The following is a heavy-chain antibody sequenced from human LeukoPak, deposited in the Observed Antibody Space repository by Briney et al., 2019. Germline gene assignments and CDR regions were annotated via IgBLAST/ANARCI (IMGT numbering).Heavy chain of an antibody. CDR1: GYTFTGYY. D-gene: IGHD3-16*02. J-gene: IGHJ4*02. CDR3: ARDSSLRLGELSFDY. Sequence: ASVKVSCKASGYTFTGYYMHWVRQAPGQGLEWMGWINPNSGGTNYAQKFQGRVTMTRDTSISTAYMELSRLRSDDTAVYYCARDSSLRLGELSFDYWGQGTLVTVSS. V-gene: IGHV1-2*02. CDR2: INPNSGGT.